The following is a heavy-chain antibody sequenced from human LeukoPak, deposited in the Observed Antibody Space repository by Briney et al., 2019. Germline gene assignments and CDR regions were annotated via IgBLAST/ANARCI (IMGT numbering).Heavy chain of an antibody. CDR2: ISSSSSYI. CDR3: ARADGSFTTPFDY. CDR1: GFTFSSYS. V-gene: IGHV3-21*01. Sequence: GGSLRLSCAASGFTFSSYSMNWVRQAPGEGLQWVSSISSSSSYIYYADSVKGRFTISRDNAKNSLYLQMNSLRAEDTAVYYCARADGSFTTPFDYWGQGTLVTVSS. J-gene: IGHJ4*02. D-gene: IGHD6-13*01.